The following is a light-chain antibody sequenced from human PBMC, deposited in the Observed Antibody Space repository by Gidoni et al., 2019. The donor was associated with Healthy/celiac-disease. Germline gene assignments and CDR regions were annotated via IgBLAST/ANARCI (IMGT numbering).Light chain of an antibody. CDR1: QSISSY. Sequence: DIQMNQSPSSLSASVGDRVTITCLASQSISSYLNWYQQKPGKSPKLLIYAASSLQSGVPSRFSGSGSGTDFTLTISSLPPEDFATYYCQHCYRPPCSFGQGTKLEIK. J-gene: IGKJ2*04. CDR2: AAS. CDR3: QHCYRPPCS. V-gene: IGKV1-39*01.